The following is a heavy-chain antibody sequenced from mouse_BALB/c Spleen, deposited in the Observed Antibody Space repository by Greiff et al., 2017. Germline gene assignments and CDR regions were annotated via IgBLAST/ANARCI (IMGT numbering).Heavy chain of an antibody. V-gene: IGHV3-2*02. Sequence: EVKLQESGPGLVKPSQSLSLTCTVTGYSITSDYAWNWIRQFPGNKLEWMGYISYSGSTSYNPSLKSRISITRDTSKNQFFLQLNSVTTEDTATYYCARYYYDWYFDVWGAGTTVTVSS. D-gene: IGHD1-1*01. CDR3: ARYYYDWYFDV. J-gene: IGHJ1*01. CDR1: GYSITSDYA. CDR2: ISYSGST.